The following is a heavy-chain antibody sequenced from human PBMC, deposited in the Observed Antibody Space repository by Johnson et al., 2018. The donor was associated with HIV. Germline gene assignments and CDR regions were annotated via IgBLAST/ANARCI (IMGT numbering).Heavy chain of an antibody. D-gene: IGHD6-6*01. CDR1: GFTVSSNY. V-gene: IGHV3-66*01. J-gene: IGHJ3*02. CDR2: IYSGGST. Sequence: VQLVESGGGVVQPGRSLRLSCAASGFTVSSNYMTWVRQAPGRGLEWVSVIYSGGSTYYADSVKGRFTISRDNSKNTLYLQMNSLRAEDTAVYYCARDGSQLADAFDIWGQGTMVTVSS. CDR3: ARDGSQLADAFDI.